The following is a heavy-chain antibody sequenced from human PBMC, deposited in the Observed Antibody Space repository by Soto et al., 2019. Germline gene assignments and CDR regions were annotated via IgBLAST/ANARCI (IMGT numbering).Heavy chain of an antibody. Sequence: QVQLVQSGAEVKKPGASVKVSCKASGYTFTGYYMHWVRQAPGQGLEWMGWINPNSGGTNYAQKSQGWVTMTRDTAISTAYMEVRRLRSDDRAVYYCARAHCGGDCYSGVDYWGQGTLVTVSS. CDR2: INPNSGGT. V-gene: IGHV1-2*04. D-gene: IGHD2-21*02. CDR3: ARAHCGGDCYSGVDY. J-gene: IGHJ4*02. CDR1: GYTFTGYY.